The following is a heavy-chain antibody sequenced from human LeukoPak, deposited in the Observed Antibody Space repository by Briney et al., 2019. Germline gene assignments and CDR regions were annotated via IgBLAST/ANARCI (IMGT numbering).Heavy chain of an antibody. CDR3: ARAYGSGSSTYYYYYYGMDV. J-gene: IGHJ6*02. D-gene: IGHD3-10*01. Sequence: PSETLSLTCTVSGGSISSGSYHWGWIRQPPGKGLEWIGSIHYTGTTYYNPSLKSRVTISVDTSKKQLSLRLSSVTAADTAVYYCARAYGSGSSTYYYYYYGMDVWGQGTTVTVSS. V-gene: IGHV4-39*07. CDR2: IHYTGTT. CDR1: GGSISSGSYH.